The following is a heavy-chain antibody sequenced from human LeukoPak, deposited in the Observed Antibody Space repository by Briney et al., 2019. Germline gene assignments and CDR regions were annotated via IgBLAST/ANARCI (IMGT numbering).Heavy chain of an antibody. CDR1: GGSISSGDYY. D-gene: IGHD2-2*01. CDR3: ARDRGLYCSSTSCSANWFDP. CDR2: IYYSGST. Sequence: PSETLSLTCTVSGGSISSGDYYWSWIRQPPGTGLEWIGYIYYSGSTYYNPSLKSRVTISVDTSKNQFSLKLSSVTAADTAVYYCARDRGLYCSSTSCSANWFDPWGQGTLVTVSS. J-gene: IGHJ5*02. V-gene: IGHV4-30-4*01.